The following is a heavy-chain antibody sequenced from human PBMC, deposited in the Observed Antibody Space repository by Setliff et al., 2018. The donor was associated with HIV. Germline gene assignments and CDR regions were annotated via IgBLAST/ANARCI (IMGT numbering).Heavy chain of an antibody. D-gene: IGHD3-22*01. CDR2: IHYNEKT. CDR1: GGSASNSRYY. V-gene: IGHV4-39*01. CDR3: ASRIYYYDSNNFLREEGFDP. J-gene: IGHJ5*02. Sequence: KASETLSLTCTVSGGSASNSRYYWAWIRQPPGKGLEYNGSIHYNEKTYYNPSLKSRVTISIDTSKNQFSLNLTSVTAADTAVYYCASRIYYYDSNNFLREEGFDPWGQGTLVTVSS.